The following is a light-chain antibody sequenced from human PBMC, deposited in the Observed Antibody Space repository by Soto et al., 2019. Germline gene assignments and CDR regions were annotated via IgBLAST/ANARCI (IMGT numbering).Light chain of an antibody. CDR2: DVS. CDR1: SSDVGGYDY. CDR3: CSYAGGPYV. J-gene: IGLJ1*01. V-gene: IGLV2-11*01. Sequence: QSVLTQPRSVSGSPGQSVAISCTGTSSDVGGYDYVSWYQQHPGKAPNVIIFDVSKRPSGVPDRFSGSKSGNTASLTISGLQAEDEADYYCCSYAGGPYVFGTGTKVTV.